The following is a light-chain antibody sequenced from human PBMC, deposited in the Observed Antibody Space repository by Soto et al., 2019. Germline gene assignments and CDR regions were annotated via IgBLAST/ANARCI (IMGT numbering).Light chain of an antibody. V-gene: IGKV3-15*01. J-gene: IGKJ4*01. CDR2: AAS. Sequence: ERVVPRCRPTLTVSIGERATLSCRASQSIRNDLAWYQQKSGQAPRLLIFAASTRATGIPARFSGSGSGTEFTLTISRLQSEDFAVYYCQHFYEFPLTFCGGTKVDIK. CDR1: QSIRND. CDR3: QHFYEFPLT.